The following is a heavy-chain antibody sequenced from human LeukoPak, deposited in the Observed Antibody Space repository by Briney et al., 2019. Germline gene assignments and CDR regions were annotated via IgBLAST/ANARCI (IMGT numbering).Heavy chain of an antibody. CDR2: IRQDGSEK. J-gene: IGHJ4*02. CDR1: GFTFSSYW. CDR3: ARDPTRYSYGTQYFDY. D-gene: IGHD5-18*01. V-gene: IGHV3-7*01. Sequence: GGSLRLSCAASGFTFSSYWMHWVRQAPGKGLEWVAKIRQDGSEKYYVDSVKGRFTISRDNPKNSLFLQMGSLRAEDTAVYFCARDPTRYSYGTQYFDYWGQGTLVTVSS.